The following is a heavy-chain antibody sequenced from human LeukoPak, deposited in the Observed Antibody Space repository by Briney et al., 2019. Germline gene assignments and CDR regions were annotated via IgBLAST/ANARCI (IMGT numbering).Heavy chain of an antibody. D-gene: IGHD6-6*01. CDR3: ARDLTLGQLVPNPLFDY. CDR2: ISSSSSYI. Sequence: QPGGSLRLSCAASGFTFSSYEMNWVRQAPGKGLEWVSYISSSSSYIYYADSVKGRFTISRDNAKNSLYLQMNSLRAEDTAVYYCARDLTLGQLVPNPLFDYWGQGTLVTVSS. CDR1: GFTFSSYE. V-gene: IGHV3-48*03. J-gene: IGHJ4*02.